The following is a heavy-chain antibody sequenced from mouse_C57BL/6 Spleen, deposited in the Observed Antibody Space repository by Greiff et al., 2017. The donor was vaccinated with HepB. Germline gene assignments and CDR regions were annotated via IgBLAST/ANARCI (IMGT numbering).Heavy chain of an antibody. V-gene: IGHV5-6*02. Sequence: EVKLVESGGDLVKPGGSLKLSCAASGFTFSSYGMSWVRQTPDKRLEWVANISSGGSYTYYPDSVKGRFTISRDNAKNTLYLQMSSLKSEDTAMYYCARHDGNLAWFAYWGQGTLVTVSA. CDR1: GFTFSSYG. CDR2: ISSGGSYT. CDR3: ARHDGNLAWFAY. D-gene: IGHD2-1*01. J-gene: IGHJ3*01.